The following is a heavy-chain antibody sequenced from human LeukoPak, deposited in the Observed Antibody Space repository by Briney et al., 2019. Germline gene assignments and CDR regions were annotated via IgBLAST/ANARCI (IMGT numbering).Heavy chain of an antibody. CDR1: GFTVSRNY. Sequence: PGGSLRLSCAASGFTVSRNYMSWVRQAPGKGLEWVSLIYGGGSTYYADSVKGRFTISRDNSKNTLYLQMNSLRAEDTAVYYCARVPYSGYDGEDYWGQGTLVTVSS. D-gene: IGHD5-12*01. CDR3: ARVPYSGYDGEDY. V-gene: IGHV3-53*01. J-gene: IGHJ4*02. CDR2: IYGGGST.